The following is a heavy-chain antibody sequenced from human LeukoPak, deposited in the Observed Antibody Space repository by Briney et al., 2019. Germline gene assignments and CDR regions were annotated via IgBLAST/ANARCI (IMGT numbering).Heavy chain of an antibody. V-gene: IGHV3-21*01. CDR1: GFTFSSYS. Sequence: PGESLRLSCAASGFTFSSYSMNWVRQAPGKGLEWVSSISSSSSYIYYADSVKGRFTISRDNAKNSLYLQMNSLRAEDTAVYYCARDPRAGVFYQGDSGYADWGQGTLVTVSS. CDR2: ISSSSSYI. D-gene: IGHD3-22*01. CDR3: ARDPRAGVFYQGDSGYAD. J-gene: IGHJ4*02.